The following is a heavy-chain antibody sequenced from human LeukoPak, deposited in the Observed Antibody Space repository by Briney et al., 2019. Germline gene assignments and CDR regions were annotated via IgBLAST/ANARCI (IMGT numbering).Heavy chain of an antibody. CDR1: EFTFSSYS. V-gene: IGHV3-48*01. CDR3: ARGGSYYNEAFDI. CDR2: ISSSSSTI. Sequence: GGSLRLSCAASEFTFSSYSMNWVRQAPGKGLEWVSYISSSSSTIYYADSVKGRFSISRDNAKNSPYLQMNSLRAEDTAVYYCARGGSYYNEAFDIWGQGTMVTVSP. J-gene: IGHJ3*02. D-gene: IGHD1-26*01.